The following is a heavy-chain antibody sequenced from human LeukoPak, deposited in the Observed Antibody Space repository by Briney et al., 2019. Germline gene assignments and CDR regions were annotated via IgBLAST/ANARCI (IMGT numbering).Heavy chain of an antibody. CDR3: ARYRCSSTSCFVDY. CDR2: ISGSGGST. J-gene: IGHJ4*02. Sequence: PGGSLRLSCAASGFTFSSYAMSWVRQAPGKGLEWVSAISGSGGSTYYADSVKGRFTISRDNSKNTLYLQMGSLRAEDMAVYYCARYRCSSTSCFVDYWGQGTLVTVSS. D-gene: IGHD2-2*01. V-gene: IGHV3-23*01. CDR1: GFTFSSYA.